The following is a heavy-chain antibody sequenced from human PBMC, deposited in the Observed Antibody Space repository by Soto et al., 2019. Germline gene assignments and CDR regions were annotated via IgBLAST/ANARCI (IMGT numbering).Heavy chain of an antibody. D-gene: IGHD1-26*01. V-gene: IGHV1-58*01. CDR2: IVVGSGNT. CDR1: GFTFTSSA. J-gene: IGHJ5*02. Sequence: SVKVSCKASGFTFTSSAVQWVRQARGQRLEWIGWIVVGSGNTNYAQRFQERVTITRDMSTSTAYMELSSLRSEDTAVYYCAAKYSGSYWGWFDPWGQGTLVTSPQ. CDR3: AAKYSGSYWGWFDP.